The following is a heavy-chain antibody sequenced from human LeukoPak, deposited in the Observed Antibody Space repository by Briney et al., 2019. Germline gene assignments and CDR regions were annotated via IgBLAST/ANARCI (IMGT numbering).Heavy chain of an antibody. J-gene: IGHJ6*01. V-gene: IGHV1-2*02. Sequence: VNVPCKACGYTSTQYYLHWLRQAPGQGREGLGWINPNSCETNPALQPQGRVTTTPDTSITTVYMELSSLSSDDTAVYYCARGVGEVILGCGFYGTDVWGGRTTVAVSS. CDR3: ARGVGEVILGCGFYGTDV. CDR1: GYTSTQYY. CDR2: INPNSCET. D-gene: IGHD1-26*01.